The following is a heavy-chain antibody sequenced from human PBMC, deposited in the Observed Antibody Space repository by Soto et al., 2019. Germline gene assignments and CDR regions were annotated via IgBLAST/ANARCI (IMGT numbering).Heavy chain of an antibody. CDR1: GGSIRSHY. Sequence: QVQLQESGPRLVKPSETLSLTCTVSGGSIRSHYWSWIRQHPGKGLEWIGYIYYSGSTYYNPSLKSRVTISVDTSKNQFSLKLSSVTAADTAVYYCARETMDFWRGRGVRYFDLWGRGTLVTVSS. V-gene: IGHV4-31*03. CDR3: ARETMDFWRGRGVRYFDL. J-gene: IGHJ2*01. CDR2: IYYSGST. D-gene: IGHD3-3*01.